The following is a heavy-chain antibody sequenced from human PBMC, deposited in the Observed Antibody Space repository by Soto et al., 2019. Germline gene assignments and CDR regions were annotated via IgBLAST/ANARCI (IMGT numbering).Heavy chain of an antibody. CDR3: ARANEESMVRGVIVCWFDP. Sequence: EVQLVETGGGLIQPGGSLRLSCAASGFTVSSNYMSWVRQAPGKGLEWVSVIYSGGSTYYADSVKGRFTISRDNSKNTLYLQMNSLRAGDTAVYYCARANEESMVRGVIVCWFDPCGQGTLDTVSS. CDR1: GFTVSSNY. J-gene: IGHJ5*02. CDR2: IYSGGST. D-gene: IGHD3-10*01. V-gene: IGHV3-53*02.